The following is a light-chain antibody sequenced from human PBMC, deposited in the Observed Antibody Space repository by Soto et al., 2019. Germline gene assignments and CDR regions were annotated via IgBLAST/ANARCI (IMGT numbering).Light chain of an antibody. CDR3: QQYDRYPVT. CDR1: QSVSTW. J-gene: IGKJ4*01. V-gene: IGKV1-5*03. Sequence: DSQMTQSPSTLAASVGDRVTITCRASQSVSTWLAWYQQKPGKPPKLLIYKASILQRGVSSRFSGSGSGTDFTLTISGLQPDDFATYYCQQYDRYPVTFGGGTKWIS. CDR2: KAS.